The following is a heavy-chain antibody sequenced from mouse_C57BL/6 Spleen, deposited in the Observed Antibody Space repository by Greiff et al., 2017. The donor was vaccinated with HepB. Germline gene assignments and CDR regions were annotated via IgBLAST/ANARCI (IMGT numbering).Heavy chain of an antibody. D-gene: IGHD3-2*02. CDR2: IDPEDGDT. CDR3: ARGSSGYVEDY. CDR1: GFNITDYY. Sequence: EVKLQESGAELVKPGASVKLSCTASGFNITDYYMHWVKQRPEQGLEWIGRIDPEDGDTKYDPKFQGKATITADTSSNTAYLQLSSLTSEDTAVYYCARGSSGYVEDYWGQGTTLTVSS. J-gene: IGHJ2*01. V-gene: IGHV14-2*01.